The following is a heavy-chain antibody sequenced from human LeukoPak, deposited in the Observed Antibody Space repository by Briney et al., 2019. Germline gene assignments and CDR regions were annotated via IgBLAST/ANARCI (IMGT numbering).Heavy chain of an antibody. V-gene: IGHV1-69*13. J-gene: IGHJ6*02. D-gene: IGHD1-26*01. CDR1: GGTFSSYA. CDR3: ARPVQVIVEAISNYYYGMDV. Sequence: ASVEVSCKASGGTFSSYAISWVRQAPGQGLEWMGGIIPIFGTANYAQKFQGRVTITADESTSTAYMELSSLRSEDTAVYYCARPVQVIVEAISNYYYGMDVWGQGTTVTVSS. CDR2: IIPIFGTA.